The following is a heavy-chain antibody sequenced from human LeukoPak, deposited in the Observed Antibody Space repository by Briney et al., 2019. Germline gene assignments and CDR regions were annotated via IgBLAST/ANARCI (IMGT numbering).Heavy chain of an antibody. V-gene: IGHV3-21*05. CDR1: PFIFSDYS. CDR2: ISRSSSST. CDR3: ARDAHYYDSSGYYYIFDY. D-gene: IGHD3-22*01. J-gene: IGHJ4*02. Sequence: GGSLRLSCTGSPFIFSDYSLNWVRQAPGRGLEWLSYISRSSSSTYYADSVKGRFTISRDNAKNSLYLQMNSLRAEDTAVYYCARDAHYYDSSGYYYIFDYWGQGTLVTVSS.